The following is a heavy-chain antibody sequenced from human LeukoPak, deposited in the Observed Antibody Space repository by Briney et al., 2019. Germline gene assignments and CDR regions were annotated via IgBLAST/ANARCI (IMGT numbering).Heavy chain of an antibody. CDR1: GYTFTSYG. Sequence: ASVKVSCKASGYTFTSYGISWVRQAPGQGLEWMGWISAYNGNTNYVQKLQGRVTMTTDTSTSTAYMELRSLRSDDTAVYYCAREPPLNSGYDQTFDYWGQGTLVTVSS. D-gene: IGHD5-12*01. J-gene: IGHJ4*02. CDR2: ISAYNGNT. V-gene: IGHV1-18*01. CDR3: AREPPLNSGYDQTFDY.